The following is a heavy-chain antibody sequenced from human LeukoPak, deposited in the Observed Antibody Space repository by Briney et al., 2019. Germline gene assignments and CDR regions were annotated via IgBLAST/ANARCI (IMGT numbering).Heavy chain of an antibody. Sequence: SQTLSLTCAISGDSVSSNSAAWNWIRQSPSRGLEWLGRTYYRSKWYNDYAVSVKSRITINPDTSKNPFSLQLNSVTPEDTAVYYCARERPVAGIKKSNGMDVWGQGTTVTVSS. D-gene: IGHD6-19*01. V-gene: IGHV6-1*01. CDR3: ARERPVAGIKKSNGMDV. CDR1: GDSVSSNSAA. CDR2: TYYRSKWYN. J-gene: IGHJ6*02.